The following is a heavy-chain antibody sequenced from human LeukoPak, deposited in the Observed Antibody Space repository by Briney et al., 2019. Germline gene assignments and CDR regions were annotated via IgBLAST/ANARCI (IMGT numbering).Heavy chain of an antibody. V-gene: IGHV3-23*01. CDR3: ARDRGVGYYDFWSGYSDY. CDR2: ISGSGGST. Sequence: GGSLRLSCAASGFTFSSYAMSWVRQAPGKGLEWVSAISGSGGSTYYADSVKGRFTISRDNSKNTLYLQMNSLRAEDTAVYYCARDRGVGYYDFWSGYSDYWGQGTLVTVSS. CDR1: GFTFSSYA. D-gene: IGHD3-3*01. J-gene: IGHJ4*02.